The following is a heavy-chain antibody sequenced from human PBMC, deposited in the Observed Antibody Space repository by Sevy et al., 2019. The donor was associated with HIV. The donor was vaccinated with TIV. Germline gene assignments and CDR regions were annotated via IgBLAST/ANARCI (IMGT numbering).Heavy chain of an antibody. CDR1: GGSISSYY. CDR3: ARDQYCSSTSCYRFDP. CDR2: IYTCGST. J-gene: IGHJ5*02. V-gene: IGHV4-4*07. D-gene: IGHD2-2*01. Sequence: SETLSLTCTVSGGSISSYYWSWIRQPAGKGLEWIGRIYTCGSTNYNPSLKSRVTMSVDTSKNQFSLRLGSVTAADTAVYYCARDQYCSSTSCYRFDPWGQGTLVTVSS.